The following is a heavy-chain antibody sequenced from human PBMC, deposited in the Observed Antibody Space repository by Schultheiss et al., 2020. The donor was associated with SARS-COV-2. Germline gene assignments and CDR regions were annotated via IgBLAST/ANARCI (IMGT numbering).Heavy chain of an antibody. D-gene: IGHD2-21*01. CDR3: ARGGAAWPNAIRDDYFDY. CDR2: IYYSGST. CDR1: GGSISSYY. J-gene: IGHJ4*02. V-gene: IGHV4-59*12. Sequence: SQTLSLTCTVSGGSISSYYWSWIRQPPGKGLEWIGYIYYSGSTNYNPSLKSRVTISVDTSKNQFSLKLSSVTAADTAVYYCARGGAAWPNAIRDDYFDYWGQGTLVTVSS.